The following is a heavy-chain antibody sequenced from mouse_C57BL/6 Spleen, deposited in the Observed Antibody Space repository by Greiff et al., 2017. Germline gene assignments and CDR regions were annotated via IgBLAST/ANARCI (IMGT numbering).Heavy chain of an antibody. CDR1: GYTFTSYW. J-gene: IGHJ4*01. V-gene: IGHV1-64*01. CDR3: ARELDYYGSSCAMDY. D-gene: IGHD1-1*01. CDR2: IHPNSGST. Sequence: LQQPGAELVKPGASVKLSCKASGYTFTSYWMHWVKQRPGQGLEWIGMIHPNSGSTNYNEKFKSKATLTVDKSSSTAYMQLSSLTSEDSAVYHCARELDYYGSSCAMDYWGQGTSVTVSS.